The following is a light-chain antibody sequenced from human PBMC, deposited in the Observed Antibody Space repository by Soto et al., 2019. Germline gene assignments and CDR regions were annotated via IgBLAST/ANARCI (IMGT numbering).Light chain of an antibody. V-gene: IGLV2-14*03. CDR2: AVS. J-gene: IGLJ2*01. CDR1: GRTVGDHNY. CDR3: SSYTTSSTVI. Sequence: QSALTQPASVSGSPGQSITISCLGTGRTVGDHNYVSWYQQKPGKAPKLMIYAVSNRPSGVSNRFSGSKSGNTASLTISGLQAEDEADYYCSSYTTSSTVIFGGGTKLTVL.